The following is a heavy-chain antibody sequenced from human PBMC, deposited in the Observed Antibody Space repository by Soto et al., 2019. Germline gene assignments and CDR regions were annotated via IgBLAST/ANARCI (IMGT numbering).Heavy chain of an antibody. CDR2: IIPVLTVT. CDR1: GSTFSSYT. V-gene: IGHV1-69*02. CDR3: ARRRYCGTDCYTKFYYGMDV. Sequence: QVQLVQSGAEVRYPGSSVKISCRASGSTFSSYTVNWVRQAPGQGLEWIGRIIPVLTVTDFARTFKGRVTITADGPANPAPMELTGLTYADTAIYYCARRRYCGTDCYTKFYYGMDVWGQGTTVTVSS. D-gene: IGHD2-21*01. J-gene: IGHJ6*02.